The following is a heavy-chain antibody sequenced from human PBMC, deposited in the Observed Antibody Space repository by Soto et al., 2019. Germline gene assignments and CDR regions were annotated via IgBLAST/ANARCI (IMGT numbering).Heavy chain of an antibody. CDR3: TRAYGAETFDF. CDR1: GYTLSELN. CDR2: FDPAKDET. D-gene: IGHD3-10*01. J-gene: IGHJ5*01. Sequence: GASVKVSCKVSGYTLSELNLHWVRQAPGKGLEWLGGFDPAKDETLYAQNFRGRGTMTQNTAIGTAYMELSSLRSDDTATYYCTRAYGAETFDFWGQGTRVTFSS. V-gene: IGHV1-24*01.